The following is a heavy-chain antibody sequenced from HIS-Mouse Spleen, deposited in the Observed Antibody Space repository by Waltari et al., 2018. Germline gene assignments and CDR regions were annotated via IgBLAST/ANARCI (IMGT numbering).Heavy chain of an antibody. Sequence: QLQLQKSGPGLVKPSETLSLTCTVSGGSISSSSYYWGWVRQPPGKGLEWIGSIYYRGSTNYNPSLKSRVTISVDTSKNQFSLKLSSVTAADTAVYYCAREIPYSSSWYDWYFDLWGRGTLVTVSS. CDR1: GGSISSSSYY. D-gene: IGHD6-13*01. CDR2: IYYRGST. V-gene: IGHV4-39*07. J-gene: IGHJ2*01. CDR3: AREIPYSSSWYDWYFDL.